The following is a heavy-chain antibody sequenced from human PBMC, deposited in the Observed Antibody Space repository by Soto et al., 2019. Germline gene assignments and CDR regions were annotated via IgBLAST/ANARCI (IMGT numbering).Heavy chain of an antibody. J-gene: IGHJ6*03. Sequence: ASVKVSCKASGYTFTGYYMHWVRQAPGQGLEWMGWINPNSGGTNYAQKFQGWVTMTRDTSISTAYMELSRLRSDDTAVYYCARDRTVTTLGFGYYYYMDVWGKGTTVTVSS. CDR1: GYTFTGYY. CDR3: ARDRTVTTLGFGYYYYMDV. D-gene: IGHD4-17*01. V-gene: IGHV1-2*04. CDR2: INPNSGGT.